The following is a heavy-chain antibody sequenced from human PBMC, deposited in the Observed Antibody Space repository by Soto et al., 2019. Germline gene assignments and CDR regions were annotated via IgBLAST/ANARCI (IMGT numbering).Heavy chain of an antibody. J-gene: IGHJ5*02. CDR3: ARSSHKESWFDP. V-gene: IGHV4-4*07. CDR1: GGXLNNFY. Sequence: PXEXLSLTCSFSGGXLNNFYWNWIRHTAGKGLELIGRIHASGNTNYNPSLKSRATLSVDTYKNQFSLKVRSVTAADTAVYYFARSSHKESWFDPWGQGTLVTVSS. D-gene: IGHD6-19*01. CDR2: IHASGNT.